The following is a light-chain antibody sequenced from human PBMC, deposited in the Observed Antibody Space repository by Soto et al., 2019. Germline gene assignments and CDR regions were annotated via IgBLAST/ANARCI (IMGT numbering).Light chain of an antibody. Sequence: QTLVTQPPSASGTPGQRVTISCSGSSSNIGRNTVNWYQQLPGTAPKVLIYSNNQRPSGVPDRLSGSKSGTSASLAISGLQSEDEADYYCAAWDDSLNAVVFGGGTKLTVL. CDR2: SNN. J-gene: IGLJ2*01. V-gene: IGLV1-44*01. CDR1: SSNIGRNT. CDR3: AAWDDSLNAVV.